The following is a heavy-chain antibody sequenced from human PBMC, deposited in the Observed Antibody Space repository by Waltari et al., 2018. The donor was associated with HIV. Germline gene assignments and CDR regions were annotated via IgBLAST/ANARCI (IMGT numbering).Heavy chain of an antibody. CDR1: GFSLSTARMG. CDR2: IFSNDEK. D-gene: IGHD3-22*01. CDR3: ARILLYDSSGYWMYYFDY. Sequence: QVTLKESGPVLVKPTETLTLTCTVSGFSLSTARMGVSWIRQPPGKALEWLAHIFSNDEKSYSTSLKSRLTISKDTSKSQVVLTMTNMDPVDIATYYCARILLYDSSGYWMYYFDYWGQGTLVTVSS. V-gene: IGHV2-26*01. J-gene: IGHJ4*02.